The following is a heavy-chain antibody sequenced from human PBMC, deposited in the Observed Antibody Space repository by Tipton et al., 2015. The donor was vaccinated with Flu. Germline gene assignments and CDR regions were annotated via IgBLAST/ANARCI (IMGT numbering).Heavy chain of an antibody. CDR3: ARGTPHTYYSGTGIYYYFDY. CDR2: IYTSGST. Sequence: TLSLTCTVSGGSISSYYWSWIRQPAGKGLEWVGRIYTSGSTRYNPSLKSRVTMSIDTSKNQFALNLSSVTAADTAVYYCARGTPHTYYSGTGIYYYFDYWGQGTLVTVSS. CDR1: GGSISSYY. D-gene: IGHD3-10*01. J-gene: IGHJ4*02. V-gene: IGHV4-4*07.